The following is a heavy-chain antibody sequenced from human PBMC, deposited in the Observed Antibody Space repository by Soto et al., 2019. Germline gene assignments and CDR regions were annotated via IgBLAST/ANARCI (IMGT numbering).Heavy chain of an antibody. Sequence: GGSLRLSCAASGFTFSSYAMSWVRQAPGKGLEWVSAISGSGGSTYYADSVKGRFTISRDNSKNTLYLQMNSLRAEDTAVYYCARGWYDYVWGTIKQGFDYWGQGTLVTVSS. CDR1: GFTFSSYA. J-gene: IGHJ4*02. CDR3: ARGWYDYVWGTIKQGFDY. V-gene: IGHV3-23*01. D-gene: IGHD3-16*01. CDR2: ISGSGGST.